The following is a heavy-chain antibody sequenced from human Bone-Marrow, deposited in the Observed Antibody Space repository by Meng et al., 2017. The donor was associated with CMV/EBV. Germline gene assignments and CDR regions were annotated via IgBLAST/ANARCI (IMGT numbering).Heavy chain of an antibody. V-gene: IGHV1-8*03. CDR3: ARRMYATIFGVPTTGAFDI. D-gene: IGHD3-3*01. CDR2: MNPNSGNT. Sequence: ASVKVSCKASGYTFSNYDINWVRQATGQGLEWMGWMNPNSGNTAYAQELQGRVTITRNISISTAYMELSSLRSEDTAVYYCARRMYATIFGVPTTGAFDIWGQGTMVTVSS. J-gene: IGHJ3*02. CDR1: GYTFSNYD.